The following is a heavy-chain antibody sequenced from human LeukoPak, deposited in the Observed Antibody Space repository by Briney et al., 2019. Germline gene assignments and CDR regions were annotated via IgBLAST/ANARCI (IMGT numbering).Heavy chain of an antibody. D-gene: IGHD6-13*01. Sequence: GASVKVSCKASGYTFTSYYMHWVRQAPGQGLEWMGWINPNSGGTNYAQKFQGRVTMTRDTSISTAYMELSRLRSDDTAVYYCARDGERVAADSYHAFDIWGQGTMVTVSS. J-gene: IGHJ3*02. CDR3: ARDGERVAADSYHAFDI. V-gene: IGHV1-2*02. CDR1: GYTFTSYY. CDR2: INPNSGGT.